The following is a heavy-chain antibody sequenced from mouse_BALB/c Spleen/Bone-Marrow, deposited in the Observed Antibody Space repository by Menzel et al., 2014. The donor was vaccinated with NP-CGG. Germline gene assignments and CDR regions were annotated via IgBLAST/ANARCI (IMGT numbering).Heavy chain of an antibody. Sequence: VQVVESGAELVKPGASVKLSCKASGYTFTSYYMYWVKQRPGQGLEWIGEINPSNGGTNFNEKFKSRATLTVDKSSSTAYMELSSLTSEDSAVYYCAKGLTPDYWGQGTTLTVSS. V-gene: IGHV1-53*01. CDR1: GYTFTSYY. CDR3: AKGLTPDY. CDR2: INPSNGGT. D-gene: IGHD3-3*01. J-gene: IGHJ2*01.